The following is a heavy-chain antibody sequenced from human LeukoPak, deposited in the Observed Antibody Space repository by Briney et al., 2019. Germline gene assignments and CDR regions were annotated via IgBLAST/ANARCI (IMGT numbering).Heavy chain of an antibody. Sequence: SETLSLTCTVSGGSISSYYWSWLRQPPGKGLEWIGYIYYSGSTNYNPSLKSRVTISVDTSKNQFSLKLSSVTAADTAVYYCARHGYSYGIDYWGQGTLVTVSS. D-gene: IGHD5-18*01. CDR2: IYYSGST. J-gene: IGHJ4*02. CDR3: ARHGYSYGIDY. CDR1: GGSISSYY. V-gene: IGHV4-59*08.